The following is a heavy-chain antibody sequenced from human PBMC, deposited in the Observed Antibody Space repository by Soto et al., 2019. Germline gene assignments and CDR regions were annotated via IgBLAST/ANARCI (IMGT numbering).Heavy chain of an antibody. CDR1: GGSISSGGYS. CDR3: ARVACSGGSCYLGGWFDP. J-gene: IGHJ5*02. D-gene: IGHD2-15*01. V-gene: IGHV4-30-2*01. Sequence: SETLSLTCAVSGGSISSGGYSWSWIRQPPGKGLERIEYIYHSGSTYYNPSLKSRVTISVDRSKNQFSLKLSSVTAADTAVYYCARVACSGGSCYLGGWFDPWGQGTLVTVSS. CDR2: IYHSGST.